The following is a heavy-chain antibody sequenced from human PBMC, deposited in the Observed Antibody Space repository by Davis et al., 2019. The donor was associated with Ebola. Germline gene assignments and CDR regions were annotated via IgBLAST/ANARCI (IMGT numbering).Heavy chain of an antibody. V-gene: IGHV3-43*02. CDR2: VSAGGGST. CDR3: AKGARGYSYAYDVDY. Sequence: GESLKISCAASGLTFSSYAMSWVRQAPGKGLEWVSGVSAGGGSTDYADSVKGRFTISRDNSKNSLYLHMNSLSADDTAFYYCAKGARGYSYAYDVDYWGQGTLVTVSS. D-gene: IGHD5-18*01. J-gene: IGHJ4*02. CDR1: GLTFSSYA.